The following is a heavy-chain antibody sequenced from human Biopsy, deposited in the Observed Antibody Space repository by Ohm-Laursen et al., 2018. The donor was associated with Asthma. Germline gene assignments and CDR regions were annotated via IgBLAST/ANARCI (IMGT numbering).Heavy chain of an antibody. CDR2: IKSKTDGGTT. Sequence: SLRLSCAAPGFTFSNACMSWVRQAPGKGLEWVGRIKSKTDGGTTDYAAPVKGRFTISRDDSKNTLYLQMNSLKTEDTAVYYCASDLGGYYYDSSGYSSDYWGQGTLVTVSS. V-gene: IGHV3-15*01. J-gene: IGHJ4*02. D-gene: IGHD3-22*01. CDR1: GFTFSNAC. CDR3: ASDLGGYYYDSSGYSSDY.